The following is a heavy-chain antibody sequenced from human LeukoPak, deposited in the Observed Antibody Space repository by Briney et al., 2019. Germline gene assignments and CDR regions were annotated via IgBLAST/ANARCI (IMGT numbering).Heavy chain of an antibody. J-gene: IGHJ4*02. CDR3: AKWPIGESYDSSGSILETKYYFDY. Sequence: PGGSLRLSCAASGLTFSSYWMHWVRQAPGKGLVWVSRINSVGSSTSYADSVKGRFTISRDNAKNTLYLQMNSLRAEDTAVYYCAKWPIGESYDSSGSILETKYYFDYWGQGTLVTVSS. CDR1: GLTFSSYW. V-gene: IGHV3-74*01. D-gene: IGHD3-22*01. CDR2: INSVGSST.